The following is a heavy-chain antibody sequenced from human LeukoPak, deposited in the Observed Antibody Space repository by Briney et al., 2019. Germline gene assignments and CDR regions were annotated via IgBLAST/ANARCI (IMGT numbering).Heavy chain of an antibody. Sequence: GGSLRLSCAASGFTFSSYAMSWVRQAPGKGLEWVSAISGSGGSTYYADPVKGRFTISRDNSKNTLYLQMNSLRAEDTAVYYGAKDPGTAIRPYYFDYWGQGTLVTVSS. D-gene: IGHD5-18*01. CDR2: ISGSGGST. J-gene: IGHJ4*02. V-gene: IGHV3-23*01. CDR3: AKDPGTAIRPYYFDY. CDR1: GFTFSSYA.